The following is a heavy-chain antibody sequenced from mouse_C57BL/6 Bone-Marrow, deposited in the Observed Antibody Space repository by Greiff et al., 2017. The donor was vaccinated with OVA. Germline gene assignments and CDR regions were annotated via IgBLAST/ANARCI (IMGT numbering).Heavy chain of an antibody. J-gene: IGHJ4*01. Sequence: VQLQQSGAELVRPGTSVTVSCKASGYAFTNYLIEWVKQRPGQGLEWIGVINPGSGGTTYYEKFQGKATLTADKSSSTAYMPLSSLTSEDSAVDCCARTYYSNYPYAMDYWGQGTSVTVAS. CDR1: GYAFTNYL. D-gene: IGHD2-5*01. CDR3: ARTYYSNYPYAMDY. CDR2: INPGSGGT. V-gene: IGHV1-54*01.